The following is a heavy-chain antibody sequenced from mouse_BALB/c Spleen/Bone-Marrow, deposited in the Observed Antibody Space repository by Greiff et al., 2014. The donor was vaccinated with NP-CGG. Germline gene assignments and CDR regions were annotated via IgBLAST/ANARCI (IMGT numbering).Heavy chain of an antibody. V-gene: IGHV2-6-1*01. J-gene: IGHJ4*01. CDR3: ARHGNYAMDY. Sequence: VKLMESGPGLVAPSQSLSITCTISGFSLTSYGVHWVRQPPGKGLEWLVVVWSDGSTTYNSALKSRLSISKDNSKSQVFLKMNSLQTDDTAMYYCARHGNYAMDYWGQGTSVTVSS. D-gene: IGHD1-1*02. CDR1: GFSLTSYG. CDR2: VWSDGST.